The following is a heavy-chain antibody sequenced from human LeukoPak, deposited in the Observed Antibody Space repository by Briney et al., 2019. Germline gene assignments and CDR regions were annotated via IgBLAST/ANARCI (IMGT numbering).Heavy chain of an antibody. CDR2: ISYDGSNK. CDR1: GFTFSSYA. D-gene: IGHD2-2*01. Sequence: GGSLRLSCAASGFTFSSYAMHWVRQAPGKGLEWVAAISYDGSNKYYADSVKGRFTISRDNSKNTLYLQMNSLRAEDTAVYYCAREQRIVVAPAAMSGYFDYWGQGTLVTVSS. V-gene: IGHV3-30*04. J-gene: IGHJ4*02. CDR3: AREQRIVVAPAAMSGYFDY.